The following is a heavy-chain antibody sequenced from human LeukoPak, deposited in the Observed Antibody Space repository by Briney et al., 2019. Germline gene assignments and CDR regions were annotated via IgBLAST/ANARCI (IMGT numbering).Heavy chain of an antibody. V-gene: IGHV3-21*01. J-gene: IGHJ4*02. CDR2: ISSSSSYI. CDR1: GFTFSSYS. D-gene: IGHD1-26*01. CDR3: ARDLRVVGATPFDY. Sequence: PGGSLRLSCAASGFTFSSYSMNGVRQAPGKGLEWVSSISSSSSYIYYADSVKGRFTISRDNAKNSLYLQMNSLGAEDTAVYYCARDLRVVGATPFDYWGQGTLVTVSS.